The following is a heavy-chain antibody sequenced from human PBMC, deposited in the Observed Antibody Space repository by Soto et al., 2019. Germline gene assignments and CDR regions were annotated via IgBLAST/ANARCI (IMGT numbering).Heavy chain of an antibody. CDR2: IYYSGST. CDR1: VGSISSSSYY. D-gene: IGHD3-22*01. J-gene: IGHJ6*02. V-gene: IGHV4-39*01. Sequence: SETLSLTCTVYVGSISSSSYYWGWIRQPPGKGLEWIGSIYYSGSTYYNPSLKSRVTISVDTSKNQFSLKLSSVTAADTAVYYCARRLYYDSSGFEGGGMDVWGQGTTVS. CDR3: ARRLYYDSSGFEGGGMDV.